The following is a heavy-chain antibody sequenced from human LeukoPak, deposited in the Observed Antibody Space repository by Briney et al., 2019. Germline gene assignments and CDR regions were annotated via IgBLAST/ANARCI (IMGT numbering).Heavy chain of an antibody. D-gene: IGHD2-2*01. Sequence: GRSLRLSCAASGFTFSSYGMHWVRQAPGKGLEWVAVISYDGSNKYYADSVKGRFTISRDNSKITLYLQMNSLRAEDTAVYYCATYCSSTSCLDYWGQGTLVTVSS. CDR3: ATYCSSTSCLDY. CDR2: ISYDGSNK. V-gene: IGHV3-30*03. J-gene: IGHJ4*02. CDR1: GFTFSSYG.